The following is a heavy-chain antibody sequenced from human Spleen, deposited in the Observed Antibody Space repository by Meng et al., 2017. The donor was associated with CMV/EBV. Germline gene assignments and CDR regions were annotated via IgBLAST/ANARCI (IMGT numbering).Heavy chain of an antibody. D-gene: IGHD4/OR15-4a*01. V-gene: IGHV5-51*01. Sequence: KVSCKASGCIFTSYWIGWVRQMPGKGLECMGIISPSDSDTRYSPSFQGQVTISAARSITTAYLQWSSLKASDTVIYYCARRKWGSNLFDYWGQGTLVTVSS. CDR2: ISPSDSDT. CDR1: GCIFTSYW. J-gene: IGHJ4*02. CDR3: ARRKWGSNLFDY.